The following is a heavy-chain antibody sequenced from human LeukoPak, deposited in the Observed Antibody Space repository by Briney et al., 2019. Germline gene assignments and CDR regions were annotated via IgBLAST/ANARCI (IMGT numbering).Heavy chain of an antibody. CDR1: GGTFSSYA. CDR3: ASTTYYYDSSGSLGMDV. J-gene: IGHJ6*02. Sequence: ASVKVSCKASGGTFSSYAISWVRQAPGQGLEWMGRIIPILGIANYAQKFQGRVTITADKSTSTAYMELNSLRSEDTAVYYCASTTYYYDSSGSLGMDVWGQGTTVTVSS. D-gene: IGHD3-22*01. CDR2: IIPILGIA. V-gene: IGHV1-69*04.